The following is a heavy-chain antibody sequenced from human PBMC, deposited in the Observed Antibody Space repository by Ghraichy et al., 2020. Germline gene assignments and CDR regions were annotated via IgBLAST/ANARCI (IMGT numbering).Heavy chain of an antibody. Sequence: SETLSLTCAVYGGSFSGYYWSWIRQPPGKGLEWIGEINHSGSTNYNPSLKSRVTISVDTSKNQFSLKLSSVTAADTAVYYCAGPDIVLMVYAQGDYYGMDVWGQGTTVTVSS. CDR2: INHSGST. V-gene: IGHV4-34*01. D-gene: IGHD2-8*01. J-gene: IGHJ6*02. CDR3: AGPDIVLMVYAQGDYYGMDV. CDR1: GGSFSGYY.